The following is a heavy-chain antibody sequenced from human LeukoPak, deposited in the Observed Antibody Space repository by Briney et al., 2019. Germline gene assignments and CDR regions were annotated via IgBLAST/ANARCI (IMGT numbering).Heavy chain of an antibody. CDR2: IIPIFGTA. Sequence: GASVKVFCKASGGTFSSYAISWVRQAPGQGLEWMGGIIPIFGTANYAQKFQGRVAITADKSTSTAYMALSSLRSEDTAVYYSAREMYPGYSLELDAFDIWGQGTMVTVSS. D-gene: IGHD5-18*01. CDR1: GGTFSSYA. J-gene: IGHJ3*02. CDR3: AREMYPGYSLELDAFDI. V-gene: IGHV1-69*06.